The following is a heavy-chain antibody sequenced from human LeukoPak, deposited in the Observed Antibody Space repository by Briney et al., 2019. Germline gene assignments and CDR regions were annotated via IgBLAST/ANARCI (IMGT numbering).Heavy chain of an antibody. CDR3: ARHRELGL. CDR1: GFTFGSYS. J-gene: IGHJ4*02. Sequence: GGSLRLSCAASGFTFGSYSMNWVRQTPGKGLEWVSIIHIGGGTNYADFVKGRFTISRDNSKNMVYLQMNSLTVEDTAVYYCARHRELGLWGQGTLVSVSS. V-gene: IGHV3-66*04. D-gene: IGHD1-26*01. CDR2: IHIGGGT.